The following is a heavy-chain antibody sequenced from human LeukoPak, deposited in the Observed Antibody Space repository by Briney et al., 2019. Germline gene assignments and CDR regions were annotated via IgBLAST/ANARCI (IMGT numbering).Heavy chain of an antibody. CDR3: AREEEQLAPFDY. J-gene: IGHJ4*02. V-gene: IGHV3-74*01. CDR2: INSDGSST. CDR1: GFTFSSYS. D-gene: IGHD6-13*01. Sequence: PGGSLRLSCAASGFTFSSYSMNWVRQAPGKGLEWVSRINSDGSSTSYADSVKGRFTISRDNAKNTLYLQMNSLRAEDTAVYYCAREEEQLAPFDYWGQGTLVTVSS.